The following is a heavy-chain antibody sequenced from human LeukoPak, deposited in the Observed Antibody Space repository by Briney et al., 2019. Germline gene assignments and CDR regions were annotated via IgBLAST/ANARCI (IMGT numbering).Heavy chain of an antibody. CDR1: GGSISSYY. D-gene: IGHD6-13*01. J-gene: IGHJ3*02. Sequence: PSETLSLNCTVSGGSISSYYWSWIRQPPGKGLEWIVEIVHSGNTKYNPSLKSRVTISVDTSKNQFSLNLTSVTAANTAVYYSARFGSSTWYKGAFDIWGQGTMVTVAS. CDR3: ARFGSSTWYKGAFDI. CDR2: IVHSGNT. V-gene: IGHV4-34*12.